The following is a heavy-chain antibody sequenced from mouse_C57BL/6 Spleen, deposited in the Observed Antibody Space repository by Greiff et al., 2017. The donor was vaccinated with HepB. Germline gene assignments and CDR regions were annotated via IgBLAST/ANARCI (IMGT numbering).Heavy chain of an antibody. D-gene: IGHD1-1*01. V-gene: IGHV1-82*01. CDR3: ARSRNYYGSTLLDY. J-gene: IGHJ2*01. CDR2: IYPGDGDT. CDR1: GYAFSSSW. Sequence: LVESGPELVKPGASVKISCKASGYAFSSSWMNWVKQRPGKGLEWIGRIYPGDGDTNYNGKFKGKATLTADKSSSTAYMQLSSLTSEDSAVYFCARSRNYYGSTLLDYWGQGTTLTVSS.